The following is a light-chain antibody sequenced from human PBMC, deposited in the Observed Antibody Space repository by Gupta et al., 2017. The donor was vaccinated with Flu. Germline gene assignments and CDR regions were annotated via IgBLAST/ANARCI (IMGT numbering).Light chain of an antibody. Sequence: QSALTQPAAVSGSPGKSITISCTGTSSDVGGYNYVSWYQQHPGKAPKLMIYAVCNRPSGVSNRFSGSNSCNTASLPISGLQAEDEADYYCSSYTSSSTLVVFGGGTKLTVL. CDR3: SSYTSSSTLVV. J-gene: IGLJ2*01. V-gene: IGLV2-14*01. CDR2: AVC. CDR1: SSDVGGYNY.